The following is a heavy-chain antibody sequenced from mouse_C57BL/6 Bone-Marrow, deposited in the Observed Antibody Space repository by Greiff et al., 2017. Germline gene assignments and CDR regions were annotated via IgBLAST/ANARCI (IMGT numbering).Heavy chain of an antibody. D-gene: IGHD2-1*01. CDR1: GYSITSGYY. V-gene: IGHV3-6*01. J-gene: IGHJ1*03. Sequence: EVKLQESGPGLVKPSQSLSLTCSVTGYSITSGYYWNWIRQFPGNKLEWMGYISYDGSNNYNPSLKNRISITRDTSKNQFFLKLNSVTTEDTATYYCARRGNYPVWGTGTTVTVSS. CDR2: ISYDGSN. CDR3: ARRGNYPV.